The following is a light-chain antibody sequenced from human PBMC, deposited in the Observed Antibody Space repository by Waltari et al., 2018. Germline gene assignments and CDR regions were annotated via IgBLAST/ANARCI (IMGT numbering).Light chain of an antibody. Sequence: QSALTQPASVSGSPGQSITISCTGTTSDVRDYNYVSWYQPHPVTAPKRVLYDVNNLPSGVSNRFSGSKSGNTASLTISGLQAEDEADYYCSSYTSSNTYVFGTGTKVTVL. CDR2: DVN. CDR3: SSYTSSNTYV. V-gene: IGLV2-14*03. J-gene: IGLJ1*01. CDR1: TSDVRDYNY.